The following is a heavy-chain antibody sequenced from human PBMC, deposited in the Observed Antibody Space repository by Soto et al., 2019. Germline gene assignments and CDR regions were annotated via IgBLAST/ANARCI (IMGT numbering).Heavy chain of an antibody. J-gene: IGHJ6*02. CDR2: IIPIFGTA. CDR3: GGGVVAADGDYYYYGRTS. CDR1: GGTFSSYA. D-gene: IGHD2-15*01. V-gene: IGHV1-69*12. Sequence: QVQLVQSGAEVKKPGSSVKVSCKASGGTFSSYAISWVRQAPGQGLEWMGGIIPIFGTANYAQKFQGRVTITAAESTSTAYMGLSSRRSEDTAVYYWGGGVVAADGDYYYYGRTSGAKGPRSPSP.